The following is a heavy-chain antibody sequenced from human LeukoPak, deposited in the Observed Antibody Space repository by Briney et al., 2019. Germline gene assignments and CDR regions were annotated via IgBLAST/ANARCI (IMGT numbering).Heavy chain of an antibody. CDR1: GFTFTSYA. D-gene: IGHD3-9*01. J-gene: IGHJ6*02. CDR2: TDTSGRST. V-gene: IGHV3-64*01. CDR3: AKDRTTMYYDILTGYYTVPGYGMDV. Sequence: GGSLRLSCAASGFTFTSYAMHWVRQAPGKGLEYVSATDTSGRSTYYATSVNGRFTVSRDNSKNTLYLQMNSLRAEDTAVYYCAKDRTTMYYDILTGYYTVPGYGMDVWGQGTTVTVSS.